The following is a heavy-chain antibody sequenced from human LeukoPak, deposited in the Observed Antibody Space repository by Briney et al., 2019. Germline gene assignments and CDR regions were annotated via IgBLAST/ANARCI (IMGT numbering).Heavy chain of an antibody. Sequence: PGGSLRLSCAASGFTFSSYWMHWVRQAPGKGLEWIGEIYHSGSTNYNPSLKSRVTVSVDKSKNQFSLKLSSVTAADTAVYYCARVRPEFGEPVVRYFDYWGQGTLVTVSS. CDR3: ARVRPEFGEPVVRYFDY. CDR2: IYHSGST. V-gene: IGHV4-4*02. D-gene: IGHD3-10*01. J-gene: IGHJ4*02. CDR1: GFTFSSYW.